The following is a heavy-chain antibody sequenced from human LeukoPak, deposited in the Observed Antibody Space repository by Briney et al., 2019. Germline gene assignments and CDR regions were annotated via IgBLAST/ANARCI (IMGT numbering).Heavy chain of an antibody. V-gene: IGHV1-18*01. J-gene: IGHJ4*02. CDR2: ISAYNGNT. CDR1: GYTFTSYD. Sequence: ASVKVSCKASGYTFTSYDISWVRQAPGQGLEWMGWISAYNGNTNYAQKLQGRVTMTTDTSTSTAYMELRSLRSDDTAVYYCARVRHYDSSGYYFPVFDYWGQGTLVTVSS. D-gene: IGHD3-22*01. CDR3: ARVRHYDSSGYYFPVFDY.